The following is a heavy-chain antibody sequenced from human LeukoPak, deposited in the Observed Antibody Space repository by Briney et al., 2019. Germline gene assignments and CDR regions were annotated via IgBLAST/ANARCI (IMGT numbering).Heavy chain of an antibody. J-gene: IGHJ4*02. CDR3: AKSSTRDAPLGYFDY. V-gene: IGHV3-23*01. CDR2: ISGRGDST. D-gene: IGHD3-10*01. CDR1: GLTFSNYA. Sequence: PGGSLRLSCAASGLTFSNYAMNWVRQAPGKGLEWVAVISGRGDSTYFPDSVKDRLTISRDDSKNMVFLQMNSLRVEDTAIYYCAKSSTRDAPLGYFDYWGQGALVTVSS.